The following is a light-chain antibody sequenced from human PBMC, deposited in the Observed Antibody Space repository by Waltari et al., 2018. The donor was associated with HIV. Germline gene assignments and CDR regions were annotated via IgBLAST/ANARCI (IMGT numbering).Light chain of an antibody. CDR3: QQQVTSPRT. V-gene: IGKV3-20*01. J-gene: IGKJ1*01. CDR1: QSVASKY. Sequence: EIVLTQSPGTLYLSPGERATLSCRASQSVASKYFAWYQQKPGQAIRVVSFGASSKATGILDRFSVSGSGTDFTLTISRLEPEDFAVYYCQQQVTSPRTFGQGTKVEIK. CDR2: GAS.